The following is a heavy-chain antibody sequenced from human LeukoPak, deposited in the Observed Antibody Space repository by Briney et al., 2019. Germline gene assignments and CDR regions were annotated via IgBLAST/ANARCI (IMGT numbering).Heavy chain of an antibody. Sequence: ASVKVSCKASGYTFTSYGIRWVRQAPGQGLEWLGWISAYNGNTNYAQKLQGRVTMTTDTSTSTAYMELRSLRSDDTAVYYCARDRYCSSTSCYTNTLFDYWGQGTLVTVSS. CDR1: GYTFTSYG. V-gene: IGHV1-18*01. CDR3: ARDRYCSSTSCYTNTLFDY. CDR2: ISAYNGNT. J-gene: IGHJ4*02. D-gene: IGHD2-2*02.